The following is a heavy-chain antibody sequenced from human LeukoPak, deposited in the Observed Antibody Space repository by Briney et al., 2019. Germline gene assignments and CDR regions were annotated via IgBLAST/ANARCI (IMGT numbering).Heavy chain of an antibody. D-gene: IGHD6-19*01. CDR1: GFTFSDAW. CDR2: IKSKADAGKT. Sequence: GGSLRLSCAASGFTFSDAWMSWVRQAPGRGLEWVGRIKSKADAGKTDYAAPVKGRFTISRDDSKNTLYLQMNSLRAEDTAVYYCEAVAGISYHFDYWGQGTLVTVSS. V-gene: IGHV3-15*01. CDR3: EAVAGISYHFDY. J-gene: IGHJ4*02.